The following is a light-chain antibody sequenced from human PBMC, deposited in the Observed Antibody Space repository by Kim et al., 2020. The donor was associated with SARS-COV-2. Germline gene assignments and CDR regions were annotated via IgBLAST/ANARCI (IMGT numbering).Light chain of an antibody. Sequence: SYELTQPHSVSVSPGQTASITCSGETLGDKYVSWYQHRAGQSPVLVIYEDATRPSGIPERFSGSNSGNTATLTISETQPVDEADYFCQAWDTNTVIFGAG. J-gene: IGLJ2*01. CDR1: TLGDKY. V-gene: IGLV3-1*01. CDR3: QAWDTNTVI. CDR2: EDA.